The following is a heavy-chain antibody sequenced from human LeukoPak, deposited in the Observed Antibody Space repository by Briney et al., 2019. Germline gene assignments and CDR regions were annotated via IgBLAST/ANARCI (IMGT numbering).Heavy chain of an antibody. V-gene: IGHV4-38-2*02. CDR3: ARGLDTAMERRGGLYYFDY. J-gene: IGHJ4*02. CDR2: IYRSGST. CDR1: GYSISSGYY. Sequence: PSETLSLTCTVSGYSISSGYYWGWIRQPPGKGLEWIGSIYRSGSTYYNPSLKSRVTISVDTSKNQFSLKLSSVTAADTAVYYCARGLDTAMERRGGLYYFDYWGQGTLVTVSS. D-gene: IGHD5-18*01.